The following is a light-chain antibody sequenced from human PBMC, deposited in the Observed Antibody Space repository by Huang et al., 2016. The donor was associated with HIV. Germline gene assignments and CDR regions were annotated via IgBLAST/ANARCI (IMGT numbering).Light chain of an antibody. J-gene: IGKJ3*01. V-gene: IGKV4-1*01. CDR3: QQYSYIPMT. Sequence: DIVMTQSPDSLAVSLGERATINCKSSHSILMTSNNNNYLAWYLQRPGQPPKLRMAWASTRESGVPDRFSGSGSGTNFTLTINSLQAEDVAIYYCQQYSYIPMTFGPGTKVEIK. CDR2: WAS. CDR1: HSILMTSNNNNY.